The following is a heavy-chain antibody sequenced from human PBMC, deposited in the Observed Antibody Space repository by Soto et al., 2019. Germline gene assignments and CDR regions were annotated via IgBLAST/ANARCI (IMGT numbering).Heavy chain of an antibody. CDR3: ARDPPYCSSTSYYSVDAYYYYMDV. Sequence: GGSLRLSCAASGFTFSDYYMSWIRQAPGKGLEWVSYISSSGSTIYYADSVKGRFTISRDNAKNSLYLQMNSLRAEETAVYYCARDPPYCSSTSYYSVDAYYYYMDVWGKGTTVTVSS. D-gene: IGHD2-2*01. J-gene: IGHJ6*03. CDR2: ISSSGSTI. V-gene: IGHV3-11*01. CDR1: GFTFSDYY.